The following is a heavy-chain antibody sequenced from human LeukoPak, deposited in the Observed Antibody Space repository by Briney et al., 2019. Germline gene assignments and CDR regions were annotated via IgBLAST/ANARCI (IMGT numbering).Heavy chain of an antibody. CDR1: GFTFSSYS. Sequence: GGSLRLSCAASGFTFSSYSMNWVRQAPGKGLEWVSSISSSSSYIYYADSVKGRFTISRDDAKNSLYLQMNSLRAEDTAVYYCARDHNWAFDYWGQGTLVTVSS. CDR3: ARDHNWAFDY. D-gene: IGHD1-20*01. CDR2: ISSSSSYI. J-gene: IGHJ4*02. V-gene: IGHV3-21*01.